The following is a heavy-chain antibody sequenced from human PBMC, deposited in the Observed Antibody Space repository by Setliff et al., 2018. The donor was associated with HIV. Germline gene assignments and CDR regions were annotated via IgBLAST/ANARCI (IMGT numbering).Heavy chain of an antibody. CDR2: IYHSGST. CDR3: ARRPYYYGSGSYVYYGMDV. D-gene: IGHD3-10*01. J-gene: IGHJ6*02. Sequence: SQTLSLTCAVSGYSISSGYHWGWIRQPPGKGLEWIGSIYHSGSTYYNPSLKSRVTISVDTSKNQFSLKLSSVTAADTAVYYCARRPYYYGSGSYVYYGMDVWGQGTTVTVSS. V-gene: IGHV4-38-2*01. CDR1: GYSISSGYH.